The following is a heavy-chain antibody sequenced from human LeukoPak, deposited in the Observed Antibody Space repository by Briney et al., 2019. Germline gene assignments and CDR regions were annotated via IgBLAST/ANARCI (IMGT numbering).Heavy chain of an antibody. D-gene: IGHD5-24*01. CDR1: GGSISSYY. V-gene: IGHV4-4*07. J-gene: IGHJ4*02. Sequence: SETLSLTCTVSGGSISSYYWSWIRQPAGKGLEWIGRIYTSGSTYYNPSLKSRVTISVDTSKNQFSLKLSSVTAADTAVYYCASSYVMATAHHWYFDYWGQGTLVTVSS. CDR2: IYTSGST. CDR3: ASSYVMATAHHWYFDY.